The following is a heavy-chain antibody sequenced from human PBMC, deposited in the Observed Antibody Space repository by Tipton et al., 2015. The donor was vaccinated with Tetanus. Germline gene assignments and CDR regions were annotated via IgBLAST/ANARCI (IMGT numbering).Heavy chain of an antibody. CDR3: VQVAGLFNSFDP. J-gene: IGHJ5*02. V-gene: IGHV4-39*01. Sequence: TLSLTCTVSGGSISSGGFYWSWIRQPPGKGLEWLGTIYYTGSTYYSPSLKSRVTLSVDSSKNQFSLKLTSVTAADTAVYFCVQVAGLFNSFDPWGRGTLVTVSS. D-gene: IGHD6-19*01. CDR2: IYYTGST. CDR1: GGSISSGGFY.